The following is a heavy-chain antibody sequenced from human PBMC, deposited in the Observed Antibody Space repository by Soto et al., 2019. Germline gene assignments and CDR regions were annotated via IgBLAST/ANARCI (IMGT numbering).Heavy chain of an antibody. CDR2: IWYDGSNK. V-gene: IGHV3-33*01. J-gene: IGHJ6*02. Sequence: PGGSLRLSCAASGFTFSSYGMHWVRQAPGKGLEWVAVIWYDGSNKYYADSVKGRFTISRDNSKNTLYLQMNSLRAEDTAVYYCARVFKSVVRGVIRTQSYYYGMDVWGQGTTVTVSS. CDR3: ARVFKSVVRGVIRTQSYYYGMDV. D-gene: IGHD3-10*01. CDR1: GFTFSSYG.